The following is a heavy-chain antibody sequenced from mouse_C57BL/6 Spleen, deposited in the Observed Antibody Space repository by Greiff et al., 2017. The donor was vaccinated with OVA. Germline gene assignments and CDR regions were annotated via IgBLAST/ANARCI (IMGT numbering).Heavy chain of an antibody. CDR2: IYPSDSET. J-gene: IGHJ3*01. D-gene: IGHD3-1*01. CDR3: ARSGDAWFAY. CDR1: GYTFTSYW. V-gene: IGHV1-61*01. Sequence: QVQLKQPGAELVRPGSSVKLSCKASGYTFTSYWMDWVKQRPGQGLEWIGNIYPSDSETHYNQKFKDKATLTVDKSSSTAYMQLSSLTSEDSAVYYCARSGDAWFAYWGQGTLVTVSA.